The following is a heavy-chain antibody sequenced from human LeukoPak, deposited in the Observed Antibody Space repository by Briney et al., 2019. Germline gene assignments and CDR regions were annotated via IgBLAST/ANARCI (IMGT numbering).Heavy chain of an antibody. J-gene: IGHJ6*02. V-gene: IGHV4-34*01. CDR3: AREKGCYDFWSGNYYYYGMDV. Sequence: ASETLSLTCAVYGGSFSGYYWSWIRQPPGKGLEWIGEINHSGSTNYNPSLKSRVTISVDTSKNQFSLKLSSVTAADTAVYYCAREKGCYDFWSGNYYYYGMDVWGQGTTVTVSS. CDR2: INHSGST. D-gene: IGHD3-3*01. CDR1: GGSFSGYY.